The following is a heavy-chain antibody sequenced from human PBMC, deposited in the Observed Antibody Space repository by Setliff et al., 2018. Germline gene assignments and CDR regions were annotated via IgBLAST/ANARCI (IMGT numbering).Heavy chain of an antibody. Sequence: PGGSLRLSCAASGFTFSSYEMNWVRQAPGKGLEWVGRIRNKSHSDTTEYAASVKGRFTISRDDSKNSLYLQMNGLKTEDRAVYYCARLRLCGGRVICPPGRYVDVWGQGTTVTAP. CDR3: ARLRLCGGRVICPPGRYVDV. CDR2: IRNKSHSDTT. J-gene: IGHJ6*02. CDR1: GFTFSSYE. D-gene: IGHD2-15*01. V-gene: IGHV3-72*01.